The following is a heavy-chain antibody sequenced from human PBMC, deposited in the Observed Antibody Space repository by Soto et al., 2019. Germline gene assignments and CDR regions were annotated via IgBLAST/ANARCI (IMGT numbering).Heavy chain of an antibody. J-gene: IGHJ4*02. Sequence: ASVKVSCKVSGYTLTELSMHWVRQAPGKGLEWMGGFDPEDGETIYAQKFQGRVTMTEDTSTDTAYMELSSLRSEDTAVYYCATETMITFGGLIVPFDYWGQGTLVTVSS. CDR3: ATETMITFGGLIVPFDY. V-gene: IGHV1-24*01. CDR2: FDPEDGET. CDR1: GYTLTELS. D-gene: IGHD3-16*02.